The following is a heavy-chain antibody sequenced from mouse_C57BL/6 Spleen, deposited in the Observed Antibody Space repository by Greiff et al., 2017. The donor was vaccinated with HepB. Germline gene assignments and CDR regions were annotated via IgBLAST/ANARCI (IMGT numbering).Heavy chain of an antibody. CDR1: GFTFSDYG. CDR3: ARRHGRGYFDV. V-gene: IGHV5-17*01. CDR2: ISSGSSTI. D-gene: IGHD1-1*01. Sequence: EVQLVESGGGLVKPGGSLKLSCAASGFTFSDYGMHWVRQAPEKGLEWVAYISSGSSTIYYADTEKGRFTISRDNAKNTLFLQMTSLRSEDTAMYYCARRHGRGYFDVWGTGTTVTVSS. J-gene: IGHJ1*03.